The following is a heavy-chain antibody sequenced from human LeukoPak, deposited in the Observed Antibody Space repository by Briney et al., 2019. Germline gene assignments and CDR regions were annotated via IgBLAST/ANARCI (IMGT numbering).Heavy chain of an antibody. D-gene: IGHD3-3*01. CDR3: AREAQFYPWFDP. J-gene: IGHJ5*02. Sequence: WASVKVSCKASGGTFSSYAISWVRQAPGQGLEWMGRIIPIFGIANYAQKFQGRVTITADKSTSTAYMELSSLRSEDTAVYYCAREAQFYPWFDPWGQGTLVTVSS. CDR1: GGTFSSYA. V-gene: IGHV1-69*04. CDR2: IIPIFGIA.